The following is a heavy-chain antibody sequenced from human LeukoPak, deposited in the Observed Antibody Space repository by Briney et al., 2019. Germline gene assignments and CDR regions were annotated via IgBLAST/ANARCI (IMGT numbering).Heavy chain of an antibody. V-gene: IGHV3-48*01. Sequence: GGSLRLSCAASGFTFGSYSMNWVRQAPGKGLEWISYVSTSSSTIYYADSVKGRFTISRDNAKNSLYLQMNSLRADDTAVYYCARWGTTTNWGQGTLVTVSS. CDR2: VSTSSSTI. CDR3: ARWGTTTN. CDR1: GFTFGSYS. D-gene: IGHD1-26*01. J-gene: IGHJ4*02.